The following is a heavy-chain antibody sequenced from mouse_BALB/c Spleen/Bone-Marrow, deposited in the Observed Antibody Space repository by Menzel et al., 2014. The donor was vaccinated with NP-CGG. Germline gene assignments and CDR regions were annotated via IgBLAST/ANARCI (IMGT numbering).Heavy chain of an antibody. D-gene: IGHD2-14*01. CDR3: ARTYYRYGAYYFDC. CDR2: ISYDGSN. CDR1: GYSITSGYF. V-gene: IGHV3-6*02. J-gene: IGHJ2*01. Sequence: EVQLVESVPGLVKPSQSLSLTCSVTGYSITSGYFWNWIRQFPGNKLEWMGYISYDGSNNYNPSLKNRISITRDTSKNQFFLKLSSVTSEDTATYYCARTYYRYGAYYFDCWGQGTTLTVSS.